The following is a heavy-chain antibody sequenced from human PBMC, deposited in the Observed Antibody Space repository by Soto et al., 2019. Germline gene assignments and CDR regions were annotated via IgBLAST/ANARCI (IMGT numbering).Heavy chain of an antibody. CDR1: GYTFTRYG. CDR2: INADNGYT. Sequence: QVQLVQSGVGVKKPGASVKVSCKASGYTFTRYGISWVRQAPGQGLEWMGWINADNGYTNHAQKFQARVIMATDTSTSTAYMELTSLTSDDTAVYYCARVARIDSVIAAGHWGQGTLVTVSS. CDR3: ARVARIDSVIAAGH. V-gene: IGHV1-18*01. J-gene: IGHJ4*02. D-gene: IGHD2-15*01.